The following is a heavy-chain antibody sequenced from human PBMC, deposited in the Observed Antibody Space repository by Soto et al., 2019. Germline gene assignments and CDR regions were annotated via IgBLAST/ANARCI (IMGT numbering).Heavy chain of an antibody. J-gene: IGHJ6*02. Sequence: QVQLQESGPGLVKPSQTLSLTCTVSGGSISSGDYYWSWIRQPPGKGLEWIGYIYYSGSTYYNPSLNSRVTIPVDTSKNQFSLKLSSVTAADTAVYYCAAKPSDSSSWYGPYYYYGMDVWGQGTTVTVSS. CDR1: GGSISSGDYY. CDR2: IYYSGST. V-gene: IGHV4-30-4*01. D-gene: IGHD6-13*01. CDR3: AAKPSDSSSWYGPYYYYGMDV.